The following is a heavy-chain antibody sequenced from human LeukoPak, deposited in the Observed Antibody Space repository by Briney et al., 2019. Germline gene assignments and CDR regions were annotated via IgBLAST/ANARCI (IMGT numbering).Heavy chain of an antibody. V-gene: IGHV3-74*01. J-gene: IGHJ4*02. Sequence: PGGSLRLSCAASGFTFSDTWMHWVRQAPGEGLVWVSRIRSDGSDTRYAESVKGRFTISRDNAKNTLYLQMNSLRAEDTAVYYCARDWFHAIDCWGQGTLVTVSS. CDR3: ARDWFHAIDC. CDR1: GFTFSDTW. D-gene: IGHD2/OR15-2a*01. CDR2: IRSDGSDT.